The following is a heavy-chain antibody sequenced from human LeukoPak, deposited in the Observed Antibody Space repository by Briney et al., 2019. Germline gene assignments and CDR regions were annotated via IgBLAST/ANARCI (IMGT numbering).Heavy chain of an antibody. D-gene: IGHD2-2*01. V-gene: IGHV4-38-2*01. CDR1: GYSISSGYY. CDR2: IYHSGST. J-gene: IGHJ6*03. Sequence: SSETLPLTCAVSGYSISSGYYWGWIRQPPGKGLEWIGSIYHSGSTYYNPSLKSRVTISVDTSKNQFSLKLSSVTAADTAVYYCARRPYCSSTSCYYYYMDVWGKGPRSPSP. CDR3: ARRPYCSSTSCYYYYMDV.